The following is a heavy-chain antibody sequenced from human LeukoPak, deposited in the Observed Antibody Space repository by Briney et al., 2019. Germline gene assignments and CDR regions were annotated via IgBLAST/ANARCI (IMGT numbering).Heavy chain of an antibody. CDR3: ARIAGQKLVNWFDP. D-gene: IGHD6-13*01. Sequence: GASVKVSCKASGYTFTSYGISWVRQAPGQGLEWMGWISAYNGNTNYAQKLQGRVTMTTDTSTTTAYMELRSLRSDDTAVYYCARIAGQKLVNWFDPWGQGTLVTVSS. CDR1: GYTFTSYG. J-gene: IGHJ5*02. CDR2: ISAYNGNT. V-gene: IGHV1-18*01.